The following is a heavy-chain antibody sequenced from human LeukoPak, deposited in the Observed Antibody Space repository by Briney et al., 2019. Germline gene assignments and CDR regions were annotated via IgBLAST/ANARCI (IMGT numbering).Heavy chain of an antibody. CDR3: ARRVTIFGVVGYFDL. Sequence: GESLQIPCQGSGYSFTSYWIGWVRQMPGKGLEWMGIIYPGDSGTRYSPSFQGQVTISADKSISTAYLQWSSLKASDTAMYYCARRVTIFGVVGYFDLWGRGTLVTVSS. CDR2: IYPGDSGT. J-gene: IGHJ2*01. D-gene: IGHD3-3*01. V-gene: IGHV5-51*01. CDR1: GYSFTSYW.